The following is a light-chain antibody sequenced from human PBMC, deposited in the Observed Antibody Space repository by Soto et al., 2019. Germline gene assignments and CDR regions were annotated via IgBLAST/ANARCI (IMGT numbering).Light chain of an antibody. J-gene: IGKJ1*01. CDR3: QQYNNWRWT. Sequence: EIVMTPSPATLSVSPGERATLSCRASQSVSSNLAWYQQKPGQAPRLLIYGASTRATGIPARFSGSGSGTEFTLTISSLQSEDFAVYDCQQYNNWRWTFGQGTKV. CDR1: QSVSSN. V-gene: IGKV3-15*01. CDR2: GAS.